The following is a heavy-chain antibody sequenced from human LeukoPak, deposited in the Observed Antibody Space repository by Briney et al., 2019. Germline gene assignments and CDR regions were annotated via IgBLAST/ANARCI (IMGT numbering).Heavy chain of an antibody. V-gene: IGHV4-38-2*02. J-gene: IGHJ4*02. CDR2: IYHSGST. D-gene: IGHD4-23*01. Sequence: PSETLSLTCAASGYSISSGYYWGWIRQPPGKGLEWIGSIYHSGSTYYNPSLKSRVTISVDTSKNQFSLKLSSVTAADTAVYYCARDWGVDYGGNSIYYFDYWGQGTLVTVSS. CDR1: GYSISSGYY. CDR3: ARDWGVDYGGNSIYYFDY.